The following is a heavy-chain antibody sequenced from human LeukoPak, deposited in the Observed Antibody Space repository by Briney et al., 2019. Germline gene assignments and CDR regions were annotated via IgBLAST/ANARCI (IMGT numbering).Heavy chain of an antibody. CDR2: IYYSGST. J-gene: IGHJ5*02. CDR3: ARDPLGWFDP. V-gene: IGHV4-31*03. Sequence: SETLSLTCTVSGGSISSGGYYWSWIRQHPGKGLEWIGYIYYSGSTYYNPSLKSRVTISVDTSKNQFSLKLSSVTAADTAVYYCARDPLGWFDPWGQGTLVTVSS. CDR1: GGSISSGGYY.